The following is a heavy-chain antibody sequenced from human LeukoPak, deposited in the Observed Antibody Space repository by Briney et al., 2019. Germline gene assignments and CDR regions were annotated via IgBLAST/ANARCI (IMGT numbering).Heavy chain of an antibody. Sequence: ASVKVSCKASGYTFTSYGISWERQAPGQGLEWMGWISAYNGNTNYAQKLQGRVTMTTDTSTSTAYMELRSLRSDDTAVYYCARDNVGYSSGWYDYWGQGTLVTVSS. CDR3: ARDNVGYSSGWYDY. CDR1: GYTFTSYG. D-gene: IGHD6-19*01. V-gene: IGHV1-18*01. J-gene: IGHJ4*02. CDR2: ISAYNGNT.